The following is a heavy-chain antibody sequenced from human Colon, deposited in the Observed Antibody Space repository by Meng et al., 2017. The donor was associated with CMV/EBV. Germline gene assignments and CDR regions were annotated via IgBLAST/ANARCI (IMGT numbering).Heavy chain of an antibody. J-gene: IGHJ4*02. Sequence: LRRSCAASGCTFTNAAMTWVRQASGKGLEWIGRIKSKIDGGKIDYAAPVRGRFAISRDDSKATVYLQIDTLEIEDTGMYYCTTLLRGFWGQGTLVTVSS. V-gene: IGHV3-15*01. D-gene: IGHD2-15*01. CDR3: TTLLRGF. CDR2: IKSKIDGGKI. CDR1: GCTFTNAA.